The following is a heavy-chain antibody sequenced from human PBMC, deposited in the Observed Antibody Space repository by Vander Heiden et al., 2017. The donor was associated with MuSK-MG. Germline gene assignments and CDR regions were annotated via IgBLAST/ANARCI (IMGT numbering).Heavy chain of an antibody. CDR3: AKDKDDIWTGDYEYYFDD. CDR1: GFTFSSYG. CDR2: IRYDGSNK. J-gene: IGHJ4*02. V-gene: IGHV3-30*02. D-gene: IGHD3-9*01. Sequence: QVQLVESGGGVVQPGGSLRLSCAASGFTFSSYGMHWVRQAPGKGLEWVAFIRYDGSNKYYADSVKGRGTISRDNSKNTLYRQMNSLRAEETAVYYCAKDKDDIWTGDYEYYFDDWGQGTMVTVYS.